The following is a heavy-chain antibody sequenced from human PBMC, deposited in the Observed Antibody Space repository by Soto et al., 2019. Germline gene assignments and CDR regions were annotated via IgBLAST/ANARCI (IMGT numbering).Heavy chain of an antibody. Sequence: SETLALTCTHSGCSISSYYWTGIRQPPGKGLEWIGSIYYSGSTNYNPSLKSRVTISADTSKNQFSLKLSSVTAADTAVYYCARNWNTHNDYWGQGTLVTVSS. CDR3: ARNWNTHNDY. D-gene: IGHD1-1*01. J-gene: IGHJ4*02. CDR2: IYYSGST. V-gene: IGHV4-59*08. CDR1: GCSISSYY.